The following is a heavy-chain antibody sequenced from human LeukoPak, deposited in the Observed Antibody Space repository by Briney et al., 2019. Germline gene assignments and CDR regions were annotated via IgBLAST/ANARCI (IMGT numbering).Heavy chain of an antibody. V-gene: IGHV3-53*01. CDR1: GFTFNNYA. D-gene: IGHD5-24*01. CDR2: FYVGGAT. CDR3: ARGDGYNFFDY. Sequence: GRSLRLSCAASGFTFNNYAIHWVRQAPGKGLEWVSVFYVGGATYYADSVKGRFTISRDNSENTLYLQMKSLRAEDTAVYYCARGDGYNFFDYWGQGTLVTVSS. J-gene: IGHJ4*02.